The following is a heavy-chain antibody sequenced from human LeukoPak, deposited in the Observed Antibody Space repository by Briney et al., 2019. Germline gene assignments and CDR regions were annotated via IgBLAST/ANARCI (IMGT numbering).Heavy chain of an antibody. CDR3: ARDRPKDYYDSSVDDAFDI. Sequence: SQTLSLTCAISGDSVSSNSAAWNWIRQSPSRGLEWLGRTYYRSKWYNDYAVSVKSRITINPDTSKNQFSLQLNSVTPEDTAVYYCARDRPKDYYDSSVDDAFDIWGQGTMVTVSS. CDR2: TYYRSKWYN. V-gene: IGHV6-1*01. D-gene: IGHD3-22*01. J-gene: IGHJ3*02. CDR1: GDSVSSNSAA.